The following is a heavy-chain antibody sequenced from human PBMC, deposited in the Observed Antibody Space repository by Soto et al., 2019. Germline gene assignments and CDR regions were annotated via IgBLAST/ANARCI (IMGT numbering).Heavy chain of an antibody. D-gene: IGHD1-26*01. J-gene: IGHJ4*02. V-gene: IGHV3-23*01. Sequence: EVQLLESGGGLVQPGGSLRLSCAASGFTFSSYAMSWVRQAPGKGLEWVSAISGSGGSAYYADSVKGRFTISRDNSKNTLYLQMNSLRAEDTAVYYCAKDSVGTPSYGTLFDYWGQGTLVTVSS. CDR2: ISGSGGSA. CDR1: GFTFSSYA. CDR3: AKDSVGTPSYGTLFDY.